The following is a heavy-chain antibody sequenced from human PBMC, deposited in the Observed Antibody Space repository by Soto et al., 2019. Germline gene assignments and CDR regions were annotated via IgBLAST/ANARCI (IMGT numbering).Heavy chain of an antibody. CDR2: INHSGST. V-gene: IGHV4-34*01. J-gene: IGHJ6*02. CDR1: GGSFSGYY. D-gene: IGHD5-18*01. CDR3: ARGGYSYGYGSPNYYYYGMDV. Sequence: SETLSLTCAVYGGSFSGYYWSWIRQPPGKGLEWIGEINHSGSTNYNPSLKSRATISVDTSKNQFSLKLSSVTAADTAVYYCARGGYSYGYGSPNYYYYGMDVWGQGTTVTVSS.